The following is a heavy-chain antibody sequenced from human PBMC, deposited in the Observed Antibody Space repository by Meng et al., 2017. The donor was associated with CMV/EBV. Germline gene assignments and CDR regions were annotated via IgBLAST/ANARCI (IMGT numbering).Heavy chain of an antibody. CDR3: ARDLGDTAIY. J-gene: IGHJ4*02. CDR2: INPNSGGT. V-gene: IGHV1-2*02. Sequence: QGQAGTAGADVKNPGASWQASCQASGYTFTGYYMHWVRQAPGQGLEWMGWINPNSGGTNYAQKFQGRVTMTRDTSISTAYMELSRLRSDDTAVYYCARDLGDTAIYWGQGTLVTVSS. CDR1: GYTFTGYY. D-gene: IGHD5-18*01.